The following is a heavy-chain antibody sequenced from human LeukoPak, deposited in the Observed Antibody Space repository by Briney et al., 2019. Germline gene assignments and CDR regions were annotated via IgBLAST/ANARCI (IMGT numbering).Heavy chain of an antibody. CDR3: AKDRSGSPFDY. D-gene: IGHD1-26*01. V-gene: IGHV3-30*18. CDR2: ISYDGSNK. Sequence: GGSLRLSCAASGFTFSSYGMHWVRQAPGEGLEWVAVISYDGSNKYYADSVKGRFTISRDNSKNTLYLQMNSLRAEDTAVYYCAKDRSGSPFDYWGQGTLVTVSS. CDR1: GFTFSSYG. J-gene: IGHJ4*02.